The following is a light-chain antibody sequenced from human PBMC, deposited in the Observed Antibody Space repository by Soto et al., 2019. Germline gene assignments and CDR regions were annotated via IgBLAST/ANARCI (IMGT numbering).Light chain of an antibody. CDR3: QQFGSSPGFT. CDR2: GAS. Sequence: EIVLTQSPGTLSLSPGERATLSCRASQSINNRYLAWYQQKPGQAPRLLIYGASSRATGIPDRFIGSGSGTDSTLTISRLEPEDFAVYYCQQFGSSPGFTFGPGTKVDIK. V-gene: IGKV3-20*01. J-gene: IGKJ3*01. CDR1: QSINNRY.